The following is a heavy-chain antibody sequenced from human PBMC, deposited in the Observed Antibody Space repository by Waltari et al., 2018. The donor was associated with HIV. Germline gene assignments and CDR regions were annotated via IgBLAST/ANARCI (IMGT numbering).Heavy chain of an antibody. Sequence: EWIGNIYHSGISFYTPPLKSRVTISVDRSKNQLSLNLTSVTAADTGVYFCPRGDPDYGMDVWGQGTTVTVS. V-gene: IGHV4-30-2*01. CDR2: IYHSGIS. D-gene: IGHD2-21*02. CDR3: PRGDPDYGMDV. J-gene: IGHJ6*02.